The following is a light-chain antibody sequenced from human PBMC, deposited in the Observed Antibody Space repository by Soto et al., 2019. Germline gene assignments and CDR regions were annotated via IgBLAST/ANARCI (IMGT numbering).Light chain of an antibody. J-gene: IGLJ3*02. V-gene: IGLV2-8*01. CDR2: EVS. CDR1: SSDVGGYNY. Sequence: QSALTQPPSASGSPGQSVTISCTGTSSDVGGYNYVSWYQQHPGKAPKLMIYEVSKQPSGVPDRFSGSKSGNTASLTVSGLQAEDEADYYCISYAGSNNWVFGGGTKLTVL. CDR3: ISYAGSNNWV.